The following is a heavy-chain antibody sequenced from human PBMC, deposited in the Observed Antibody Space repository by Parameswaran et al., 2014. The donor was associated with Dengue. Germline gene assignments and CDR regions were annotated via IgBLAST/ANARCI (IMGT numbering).Heavy chain of an antibody. CDR3: ARGTITGTTYYYYGMDV. V-gene: IGHV3-11*01. J-gene: IGHJ6*02. CDR2: ISSSGSTI. Sequence: WIRQPPGKGLEWVSYISSSGSTIYYADSVKGRFTISRDNAKNSLYLQMNSLRAEDTAVYYCARGTITGTTYYYYGMDVWGQGTTVTVSS. D-gene: IGHD1-7*01.